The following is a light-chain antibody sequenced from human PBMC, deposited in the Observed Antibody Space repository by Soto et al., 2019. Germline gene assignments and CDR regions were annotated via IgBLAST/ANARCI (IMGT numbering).Light chain of an antibody. Sequence: QSVLTQPASVSGSPGQSITISCTGTSSDVGGYNYVSWYQQHPGKAPKLLIYEVRHRPTGVSNRSSGSKSGNTASLTISGLQAEDEADYYCSSYTSGLTLVIFGGGTKLTVL. J-gene: IGLJ2*01. V-gene: IGLV2-14*01. CDR3: SSYTSGLTLVI. CDR1: SSDVGGYNY. CDR2: EVR.